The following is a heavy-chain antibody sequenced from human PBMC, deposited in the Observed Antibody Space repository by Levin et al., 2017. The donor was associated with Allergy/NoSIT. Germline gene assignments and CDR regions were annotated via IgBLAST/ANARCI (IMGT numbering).Heavy chain of an antibody. V-gene: IGHV4-34*01. D-gene: IGHD1-26*01. CDR3: AREIRTGGSYYRVAYFQH. CDR1: GGSFSGYY. J-gene: IGHJ1*01. Sequence: TSETLSLTCAVYGGSFSGYYWSWIRQPPGKGLEWIGEINHSGSTNYNPSLKSRVTISVDTSKNQFSLKLSSVTAADTAVYYCAREIRTGGSYYRVAYFQHWGQGTLVTVSS. CDR2: INHSGST.